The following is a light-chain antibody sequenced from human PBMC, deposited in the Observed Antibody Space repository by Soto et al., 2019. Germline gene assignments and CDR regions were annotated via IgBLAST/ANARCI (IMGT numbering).Light chain of an antibody. CDR2: GAS. V-gene: IGKV3D-15*01. Sequence: EIVMTQSPATLSVSPWERATLSCRASQSVSSSLAWYQQKPGQAPRLLIYGASTRATGIPARFSGSGSGTEFTLTIDSLQSEDFAVYYCQQYNNWPRTFGHGTKVDIK. J-gene: IGKJ1*01. CDR1: QSVSSS. CDR3: QQYNNWPRT.